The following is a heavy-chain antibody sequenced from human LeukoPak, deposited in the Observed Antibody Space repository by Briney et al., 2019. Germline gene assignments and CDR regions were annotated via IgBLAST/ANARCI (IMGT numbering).Heavy chain of an antibody. J-gene: IGHJ4*02. Sequence: GGSLRLSCAASGFTFDDYAMHWVRQAPGKGLEWVSGISWNSGSIGYADSVKGRFTISRDNAKNSLYLQMNSLRAEDTALYCCAKDSLRFLEWLLPNFDYWGQGTLVTVSS. CDR2: ISWNSGSI. D-gene: IGHD3-3*01. CDR1: GFTFDDYA. CDR3: AKDSLRFLEWLLPNFDY. V-gene: IGHV3-9*01.